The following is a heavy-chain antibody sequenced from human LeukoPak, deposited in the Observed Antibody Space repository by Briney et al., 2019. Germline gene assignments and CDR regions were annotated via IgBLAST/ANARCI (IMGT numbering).Heavy chain of an antibody. V-gene: IGHV4-38-2*02. CDR1: GYSISSGYQ. D-gene: IGHD2-2*01. CDR2: IYHSGSA. Sequence: SETLSLTCAVSGYSISSGYQWAWIRQPPGKGLEWIGSIYHSGSAHYNPSLKSRVTMSVDTSNNQFSLKLSSVTAADTAVYYCARDPRWLTPDCTSTSCYENYFDPWGQGTLVTVSS. J-gene: IGHJ5*02. CDR3: ARDPRWLTPDCTSTSCYENYFDP.